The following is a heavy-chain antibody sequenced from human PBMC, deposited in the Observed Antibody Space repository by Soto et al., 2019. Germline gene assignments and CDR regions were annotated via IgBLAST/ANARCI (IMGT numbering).Heavy chain of an antibody. J-gene: IGHJ6*02. D-gene: IGHD4-17*01. CDR2: IIPIFGTA. CDR3: CAPLPTSYYFLGMDV. Sequence: QVQLVQSGAEVKKPGSSVKVSCKASGGTFSSYAISWVRQAPGQGLEWMGGIIPIFGTANYAQKFQGRVTISADKTTKTGYMGVSSLGTEDKAVEYRCAPLPTSYYFLGMDVWGQGTTVTVSS. V-gene: IGHV1-69*06. CDR1: GGTFSSYA.